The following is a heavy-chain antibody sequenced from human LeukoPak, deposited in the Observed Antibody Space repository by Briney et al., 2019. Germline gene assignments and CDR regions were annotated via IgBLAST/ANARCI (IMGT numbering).Heavy chain of an antibody. CDR1: GSTFSSYG. D-gene: IGHD3-16*02. CDR2: ISYDGSNK. Sequence: QAGRSLRLSCAASGSTFSSYGMHWVRQAPGKGLEWVAVISYDGSNKYYADSVKGRFTISRDNSKNTLYLQMNSLRAEDTAVYYCAKDRYDLGVFDYWGQGTLVTVSS. V-gene: IGHV3-30*18. J-gene: IGHJ4*02. CDR3: AKDRYDLGVFDY.